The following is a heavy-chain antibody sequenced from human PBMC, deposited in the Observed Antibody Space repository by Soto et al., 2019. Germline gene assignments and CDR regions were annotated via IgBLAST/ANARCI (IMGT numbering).Heavy chain of an antibody. CDR2: ISWNSGSI. Sequence: SLRISCAASGFTFDDYAMHWVRQAPGKGLEWVSGISWNSGSIGYADSVKGRFTISRDNAKNSLYLQMNSLRAEDTALYYCAKDMSYGSGSYTAFDIWGQGTMVTVSS. V-gene: IGHV3-9*01. CDR3: AKDMSYGSGSYTAFDI. CDR1: GFTFDDYA. D-gene: IGHD3-10*01. J-gene: IGHJ3*02.